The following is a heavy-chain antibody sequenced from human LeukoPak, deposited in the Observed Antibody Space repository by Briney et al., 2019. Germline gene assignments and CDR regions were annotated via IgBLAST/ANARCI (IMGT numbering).Heavy chain of an antibody. J-gene: IGHJ6*02. CDR3: ARRPLLGFSSGWYVWDYYYGMDV. D-gene: IGHD6-19*01. CDR1: GYTFTSYG. Sequence: ASVKVSCKASGYTFTSYGISWVRQAPGQGLEWMGWNSAYNGNTNYAQKLQGRVTMTTDTSTSTAYMELRSLRSDDTAVYYCARRPLLGFSSGWYVWDYYYGMDVWGQGTTVTVSS. CDR2: NSAYNGNT. V-gene: IGHV1-18*01.